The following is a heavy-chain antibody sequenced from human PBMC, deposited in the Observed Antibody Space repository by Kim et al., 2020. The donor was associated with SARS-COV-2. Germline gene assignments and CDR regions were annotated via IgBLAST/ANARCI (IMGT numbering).Heavy chain of an antibody. V-gene: IGHV3-30*14. CDR1: GFTFSAYA. D-gene: IGHD1-26*01. J-gene: IGHJ5*02. CDR3: ARPGVVGPTYWFDP. CDR2: ISSDGSYK. Sequence: GGSLRLSCAASGFTFSAYAMLWVRQAPDKGTGWVAVISSDGSYKFNACSLKGRFTISRDSSKNTLYLQMNSLRAEDTAVYYFARPGVVGPTYWFDPWSQGTLVTVSS.